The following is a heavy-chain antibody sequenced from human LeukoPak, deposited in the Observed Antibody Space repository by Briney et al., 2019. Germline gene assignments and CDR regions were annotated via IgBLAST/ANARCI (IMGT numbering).Heavy chain of an antibody. CDR1: GYTFTGYY. D-gene: IGHD3-22*01. Sequence: ASVKVSCKASGYTFTGYYMHWVRQAPGQGLEWMGWINPNSGGTNPAQNFQGRVTMTRDTSISTAYMELSRLRSDDTAVYYCARYFDDRGHNWFDPWGQGALVTVSS. V-gene: IGHV1-2*02. CDR3: ARYFDDRGHNWFDP. J-gene: IGHJ5*02. CDR2: INPNSGGT.